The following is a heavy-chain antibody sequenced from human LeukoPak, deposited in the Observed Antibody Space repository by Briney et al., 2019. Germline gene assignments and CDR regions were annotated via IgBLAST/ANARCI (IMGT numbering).Heavy chain of an antibody. Sequence: PSETLSLTCTVSGGSISSYDWSWIRQPPGKGLEWIGYIYYSGSTNYNPSLKSRVTISVDTSKNQFSLKLSSVTAADTAVYYCAREDQSNTRSYFEYWGQGTLVTVSS. D-gene: IGHD1/OR15-1a*01. CDR3: AREDQSNTRSYFEY. J-gene: IGHJ4*02. CDR1: GGSISSYD. CDR2: IYYSGST. V-gene: IGHV4-59*01.